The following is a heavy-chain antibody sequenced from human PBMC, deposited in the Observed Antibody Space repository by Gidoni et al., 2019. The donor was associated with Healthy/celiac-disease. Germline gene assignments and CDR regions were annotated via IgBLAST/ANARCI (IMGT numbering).Heavy chain of an antibody. CDR2: ISYDGSNK. Sequence: QVQLVESGGGVVQPGQSLRLSCAASGFTFSRYAMHWVRQAPGKGLEWVAVISYDGSNKYYADSVKGRFTISRDNSKNTLYLQMNSLRAEDTAVYYCAREGAYDFWSGYSSPHFGYWGQGTLVTVSS. CDR1: GFTFSRYA. J-gene: IGHJ4*02. D-gene: IGHD3-3*01. V-gene: IGHV3-30-3*01. CDR3: AREGAYDFWSGYSSPHFGY.